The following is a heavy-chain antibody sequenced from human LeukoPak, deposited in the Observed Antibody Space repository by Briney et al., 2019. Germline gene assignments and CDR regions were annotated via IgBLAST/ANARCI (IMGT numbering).Heavy chain of an antibody. Sequence: GGSLRLSCAASGFTFSNAWMSWVRQAPGKGLEWVGRIKSKTDGGTTDYAAPVKGRFTISRDDSKNPLYLQMNSLKTEDTAVYYCTTNITPYCSGGSCYYYYYLVVWGKGTTVTVSS. CDR1: GFTFSNAW. CDR3: TTNITPYCSGGSCYYYYYLVV. CDR2: IKSKTDGGTT. J-gene: IGHJ6*03. D-gene: IGHD2-15*01. V-gene: IGHV3-15*01.